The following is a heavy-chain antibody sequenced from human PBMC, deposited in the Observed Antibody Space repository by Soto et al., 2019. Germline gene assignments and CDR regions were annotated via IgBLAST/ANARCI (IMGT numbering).Heavy chain of an antibody. D-gene: IGHD2-21*01. CDR2: ISGGNT. CDR1: GFTFSNYG. J-gene: IGHJ5*02. Sequence: EVQLLESGGGLVQPGWSLRLSCAASGFTFSNYGMSWVRQAPGKGLEWVSSISGGNTFYAGSVKGRFTISRDNSKNTLYLQMNSLTAEDTAVYYCAKAPSSDCNSGACSLRSWGQGTMVTVSS. CDR3: AKAPSSDCNSGACSLRS. V-gene: IGHV3-23*01.